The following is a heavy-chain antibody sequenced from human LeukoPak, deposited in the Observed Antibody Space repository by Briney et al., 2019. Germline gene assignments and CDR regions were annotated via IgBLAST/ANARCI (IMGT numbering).Heavy chain of an antibody. CDR2: ISSSSSYI. CDR3: ARDSGFLKSFDY. V-gene: IGHV3-21*01. D-gene: IGHD5-12*01. Sequence: GGSLRLSCAASGFTFSSYSMNWVRQAPGKGLEWVSSISSSSSYIYYADSVKGRFTISRDNAKNSLYLQMNSLRAEDTAVYYCARDSGFLKSFDYWGQGTLVTVSS. J-gene: IGHJ4*02. CDR1: GFTFSSYS.